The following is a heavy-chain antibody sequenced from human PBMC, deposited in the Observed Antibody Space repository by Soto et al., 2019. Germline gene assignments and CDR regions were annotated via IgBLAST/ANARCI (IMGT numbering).Heavy chain of an antibody. CDR2: ISAYNGHT. CDR3: AGDFALYGDFAHDAFDI. V-gene: IGHV1-18*01. Sequence: QVQLVQSGAEVKKPGASVKVSCKASGYTFTSYGISWVRQAPGQGLEWMVWISAYNGHTNYAQKLQCRVTMTTDKSTSTAYMELRSLRSDDTAVYYCAGDFALYGDFAHDAFDIWVRGTMVTVSS. J-gene: IGHJ3*02. CDR1: GYTFTSYG. D-gene: IGHD4-17*01.